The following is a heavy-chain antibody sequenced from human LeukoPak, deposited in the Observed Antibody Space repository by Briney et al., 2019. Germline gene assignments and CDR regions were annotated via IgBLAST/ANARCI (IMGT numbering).Heavy chain of an antibody. CDR3: AREVSDIVVVPAAIGDYYYMDV. J-gene: IGHJ6*03. V-gene: IGHV1-18*01. CDR1: GYTFTRYG. D-gene: IGHD2-2*02. CDR2: ISAYNGNT. Sequence: ASVKVSCKASGYTFTRYGISWVRQAPGHGLEWMGWISAYNGNTNYAQKLQGRVTMTTDTSTSTAYMELRSLRSDDTAVYYCAREVSDIVVVPAAIGDYYYMDVWGKGTTVTVSS.